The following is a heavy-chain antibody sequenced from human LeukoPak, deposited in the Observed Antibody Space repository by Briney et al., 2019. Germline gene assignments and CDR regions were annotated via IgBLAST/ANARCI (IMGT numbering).Heavy chain of an antibody. V-gene: IGHV4-61*02. Sequence: SQTLSLTCTVSGGSISSGSYYWNWIRQPAGKGLEWIGLIYTSGSTNYNPSLKSRVTISVDTSKNQFSLKLSSVTAADTAVYYCARDASSYYYDSSGYSPGYYYGMDVWGQGTTVTVSS. CDR3: ARDASSYYYDSSGYSPGYYYGMDV. CDR1: GGSISSGSYY. D-gene: IGHD3-22*01. J-gene: IGHJ6*02. CDR2: IYTSGST.